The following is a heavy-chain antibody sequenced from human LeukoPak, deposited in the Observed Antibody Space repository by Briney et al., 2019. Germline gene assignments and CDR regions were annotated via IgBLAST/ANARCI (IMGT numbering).Heavy chain of an antibody. D-gene: IGHD2-8*01. CDR3: ARGMRALDY. V-gene: IGHV3-30*01. J-gene: IGHJ4*02. CDR1: GFTSSSYA. Sequence: GRSLRLSCAASGFTSSSYAMHWVRQAPGKGLEWVAVISYDGSNKYYADSVKGRFTISRDNSKNTLYLQMNSLRAEDTAVYYCARGMRALDYWGQGTLVTVSS. CDR2: ISYDGSNK.